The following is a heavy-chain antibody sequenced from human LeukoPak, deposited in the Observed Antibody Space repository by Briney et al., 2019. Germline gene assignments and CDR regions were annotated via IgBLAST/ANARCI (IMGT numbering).Heavy chain of an antibody. V-gene: IGHV5-51*01. CDR2: IYPGDSDT. CDR3: ARRITMVRGVSNWFDP. Sequence: GESLKISCKGSGYSFTSYWIGWVRQMPGKGLEWMGIIYPGDSDTRYSPSFQGQVTISADKSISTAYPQWSSLKASDTAMYYCARRITMVRGVSNWFDPWGQGTLVTVSS. D-gene: IGHD3-10*01. J-gene: IGHJ5*02. CDR1: GYSFTSYW.